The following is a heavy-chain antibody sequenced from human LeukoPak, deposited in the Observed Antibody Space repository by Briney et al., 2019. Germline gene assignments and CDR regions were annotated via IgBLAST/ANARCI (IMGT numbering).Heavy chain of an antibody. J-gene: IGHJ4*02. V-gene: IGHV3-30*18. CDR1: GFTFSSYG. Sequence: GGFLRLSCAASGFTFSSYGMHWVRQAPGEGLEWVAVISYDGSNKYYADSVKGRFTISRDNSKNTLYLQMNSLRAEDTAVYYCAKVGSRAKQADYWGQGTLVTVSS. CDR3: AKVGSRAKQADY. CDR2: ISYDGSNK. D-gene: IGHD3-16*01.